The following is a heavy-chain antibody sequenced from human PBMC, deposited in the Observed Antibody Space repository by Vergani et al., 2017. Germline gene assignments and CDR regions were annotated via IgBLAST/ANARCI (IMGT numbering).Heavy chain of an antibody. CDR2: IYYSGST. J-gene: IGHJ6*03. D-gene: IGHD1-14*01. CDR3: ARGYTPYYYMDV. Sequence: QVQLQESGPGLVKPSQTLSLTCTVSGGSISSGGYSWSWIRQHPGKGLEWIGYIYYSGSTYYNPSLKSRVTISVDTSKNQFSLKLSSVTAADTAVYYCARGYTPYYYMDVWGKGTTVTVSS. V-gene: IGHV4-31*03. CDR1: GGSISSGGYS.